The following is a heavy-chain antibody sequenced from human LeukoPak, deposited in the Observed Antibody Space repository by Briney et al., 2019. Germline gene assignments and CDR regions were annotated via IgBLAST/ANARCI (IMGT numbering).Heavy chain of an antibody. CDR3: ARRGDYFDY. D-gene: IGHD3-16*01. V-gene: IGHV3-7*01. CDR2: IKLDGTDK. Sequence: GGSLRLSCAASGFTLSNYWVSWVRQAPGKGLGWVANIKLDGTDKYYVDSVKGRFTLSRDNAKNSLYLQMNSLRADDTAVYYGARRGDYFDYWGQGTLVTVSS. CDR1: GFTLSNYW. J-gene: IGHJ4*02.